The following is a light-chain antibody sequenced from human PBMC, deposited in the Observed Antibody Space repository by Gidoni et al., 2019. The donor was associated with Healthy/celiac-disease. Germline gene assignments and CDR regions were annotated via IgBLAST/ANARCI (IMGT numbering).Light chain of an antibody. Sequence: IAMTQSRDSQAGSLGERGTINCKSSQSVLYSSNNTNYLAWYQQKPGQPPKLLIYWASTRESGVPDRFSGSGSGTDFTRTISSLQAEDVAVYYCQQYYSTPLYTFGQXTKLEIK. CDR1: QSVLYSSNNTNY. J-gene: IGKJ2*01. CDR3: QQYYSTPLYT. CDR2: WAS. V-gene: IGKV4-1*01.